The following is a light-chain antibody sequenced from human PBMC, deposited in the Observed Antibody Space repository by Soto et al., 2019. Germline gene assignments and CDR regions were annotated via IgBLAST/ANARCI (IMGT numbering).Light chain of an antibody. CDR1: QTISSW. CDR3: QQVKSILPLT. J-gene: IGKJ4*01. CDR2: KAS. V-gene: IGKV1-5*03. Sequence: DIQMTQSPSTLSGSVGDRVTITCRASQTISSWLAWYQQKPGKAPKLLIYKASTLKSGIPSRFSGSGSGTDFTLTISSLQAEDFATYYCQQVKSILPLTFGGGTKVDIK.